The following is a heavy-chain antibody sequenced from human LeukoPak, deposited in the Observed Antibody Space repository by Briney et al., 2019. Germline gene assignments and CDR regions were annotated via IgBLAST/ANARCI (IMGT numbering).Heavy chain of an antibody. J-gene: IGHJ5*02. CDR1: GCTFSSYA. CDR3: ARAFSSCSSTSCHWFDP. CDR2: IIPIFGTA. Sequence: SVKVSCKASGCTFSSYAISWVRQAPGQGLECIGRIIPIFGTANYAQKFQGRVTITTDESTSTAYMELSSLRSEDTAVYYCARAFSSCSSTSCHWFDPWGQGTLVTVSS. V-gene: IGHV1-69*05. D-gene: IGHD2-2*01.